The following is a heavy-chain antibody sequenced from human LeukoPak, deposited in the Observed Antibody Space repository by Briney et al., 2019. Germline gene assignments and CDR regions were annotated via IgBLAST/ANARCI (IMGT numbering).Heavy chain of an antibody. Sequence: GGSLRLSCAASGFTFSTTAMSWVRQAPGKGLEWVSAISGSGGSTYYADSVKGRFTISRDNSKNTLYLQMNSLRAEDTAVYYCAKHDYVWGSYRPFDYWGQGTLVTVSS. V-gene: IGHV3-23*01. D-gene: IGHD3-16*02. J-gene: IGHJ4*02. CDR2: ISGSGGST. CDR1: GFTFSTTA. CDR3: AKHDYVWGSYRPFDY.